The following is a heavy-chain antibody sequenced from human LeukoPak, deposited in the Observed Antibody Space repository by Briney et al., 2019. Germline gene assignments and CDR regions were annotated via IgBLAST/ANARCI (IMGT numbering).Heavy chain of an antibody. CDR2: ISYDGSNK. J-gene: IGHJ4*02. CDR1: GFIFSNYY. Sequence: GGSLRLSCAASGFIFSNYYLNWVRQAPGKGLEWVAVISYDGSNKYYADSVKGRFTISRDNAKDTVYLQMNSLRAEDTAVYYCARVSIGWYSFDYWGQGTLVTVSS. D-gene: IGHD6-19*01. CDR3: ARVSIGWYSFDY. V-gene: IGHV3-30-3*01.